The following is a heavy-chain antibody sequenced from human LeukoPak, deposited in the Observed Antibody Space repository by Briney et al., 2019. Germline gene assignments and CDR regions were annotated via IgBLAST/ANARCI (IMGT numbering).Heavy chain of an antibody. CDR2: ISAYDGQT. J-gene: IGHJ3*02. V-gene: IGHV1-18*01. CDR1: GRTFFSYY. CDR3: AWDSGAFEI. Sequence: ASVTVTCKCSGRTFFSYYISGMRQPRAQGLQWMGKISAYDGQTIYAQKVQGRVNMTTDTSTSTVYMELRSLRSDDTALYYCAWDSGAFEIWGQGTVVTVSS.